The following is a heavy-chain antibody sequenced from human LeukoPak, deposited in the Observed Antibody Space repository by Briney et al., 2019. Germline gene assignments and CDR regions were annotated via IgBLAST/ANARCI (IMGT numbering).Heavy chain of an antibody. CDR1: GGSFSGDF. CDR3: ARGIGVAPNDAFDI. D-gene: IGHD3-3*01. J-gene: IGHJ3*02. V-gene: IGHV4-59*01. CDR2: IYYSGST. Sequence: SETLSLTCAVYGGSFSGDFWSWIRQPPGKGLEWIGYIYYSGSTNYNPSLKSRVTISVDTSKNQFSLKLSSVTAADTAVYYCARGIGVAPNDAFDIWGQGTMVTVSS.